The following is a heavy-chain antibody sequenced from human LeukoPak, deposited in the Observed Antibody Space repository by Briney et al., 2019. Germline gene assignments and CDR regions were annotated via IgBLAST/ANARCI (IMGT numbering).Heavy chain of an antibody. D-gene: IGHD2-2*01. V-gene: IGHV3-30*02. CDR2: IRYDGSNK. J-gene: IGHJ6*03. CDR1: GFTFSSYG. Sequence: GGSLRLSCAASGFTFSSYGMHWVRQAPGKGLEWVAFIRYDGSNKYYADSVKGRFTISRDNSKNTLYLQMNSLRAEDTAVYYCAKDSDCSSTSCYVFHYYYYYMDVWGKGTTVTISS. CDR3: AKDSDCSSTSCYVFHYYYYYMDV.